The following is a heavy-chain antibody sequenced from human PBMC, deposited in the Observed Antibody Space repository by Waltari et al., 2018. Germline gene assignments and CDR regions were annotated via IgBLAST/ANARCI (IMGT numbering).Heavy chain of an antibody. D-gene: IGHD3-10*01. CDR2: IYTSGST. CDR3: AREYYYGSGSYGSNWFDP. J-gene: IGHJ5*02. V-gene: IGHV4-4*07. CDR1: GGSISSYY. Sequence: QVQLQESGPGLVKPSATLSPTCTVSGGSISSYYWRWIRQPAGEGLEWIGRIYTSGSTNYNPSLKSRVTMSVDTSKNQFSLKLSSVTAADTAVYYCAREYYYGSGSYGSNWFDPWGQGTLVTVSS.